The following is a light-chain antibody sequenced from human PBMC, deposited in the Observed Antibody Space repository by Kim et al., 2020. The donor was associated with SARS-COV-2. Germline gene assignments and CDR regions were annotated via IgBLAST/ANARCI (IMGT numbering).Light chain of an antibody. CDR1: QSVSSY. J-gene: IGKJ4*01. Sequence: SLSPGEGATLSCRASQSVSSYFAWYQQKPGQAPRLLIYDASKRATGIPARFSGSGSGTDFTLTISSLEPEDFAVYYCQQRSNWPLTFGGGTKLEI. V-gene: IGKV3-11*01. CDR2: DAS. CDR3: QQRSNWPLT.